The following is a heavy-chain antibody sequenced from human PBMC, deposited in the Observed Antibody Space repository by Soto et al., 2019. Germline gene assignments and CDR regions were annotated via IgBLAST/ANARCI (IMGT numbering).Heavy chain of an antibody. V-gene: IGHV3-23*01. CDR3: ERATLLDY. J-gene: IGHJ4*02. CDR2: LSKSGEST. CDR1: GFAFSSYA. Sequence: EVALLESGGGLVQPGGSLRLSCAAFGFAFSSYAMNWVRQAPGKGLEWVAGLSKSGESTYYADYVKGRFTISGDNPKDTLYLQMDSLRAEDTAVYYCERATLLDYWGQGTLVTVSS.